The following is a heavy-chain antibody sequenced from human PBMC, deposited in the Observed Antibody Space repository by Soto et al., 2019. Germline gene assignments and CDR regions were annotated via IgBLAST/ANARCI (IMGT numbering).Heavy chain of an antibody. CDR1: GLIFSNLW. CDR2: IALDSTTR. J-gene: IGHJ4*02. V-gene: IGHV3-7*01. CDR3: ATLKPGGYDYFDS. Sequence: GGSLRLSCAASGLIFSNLWMTWVRQAPGKGLEWVANIALDSTTRVYVDSVKGRFTISRDNARNSLYLQMSSLRVEDTAVYYCATLKPGGYDYFDSWGQGTQVTVSS. D-gene: IGHD2-8*02.